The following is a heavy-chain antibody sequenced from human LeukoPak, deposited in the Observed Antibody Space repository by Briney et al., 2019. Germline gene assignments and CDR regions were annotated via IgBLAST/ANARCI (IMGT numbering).Heavy chain of an antibody. V-gene: IGHV3-48*04. CDR2: ISSSSFTI. D-gene: IGHD3-10*01. Sequence: PGGSLRLSCAASGFTFSSYWMSWVRQAPGKGLEWVSYISSSSFTIYYADSVTGRFTISRDNAKNSLYLQMNSLRVEDTAVYYCARGIRGKLVINWFDPWGQGTLVTVSS. J-gene: IGHJ5*02. CDR3: ARGIRGKLVINWFDP. CDR1: GFTFSSYW.